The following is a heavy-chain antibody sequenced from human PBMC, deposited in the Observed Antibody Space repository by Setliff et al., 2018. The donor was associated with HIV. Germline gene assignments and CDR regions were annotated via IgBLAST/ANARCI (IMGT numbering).Heavy chain of an antibody. CDR3: AIVVVPAAIFSGLRWFDP. Sequence: PGGSLRLSCAASGFTVSSNYVSWVRQAPGKGLEWVSVIYSGGSTYYADSVKGRFTISRDNSKNTLYLQMNSLRAEDTAVYYCAIVVVPAAIFSGLRWFDPWGQGTLVTVSS. V-gene: IGHV3-66*01. D-gene: IGHD2-2*01. J-gene: IGHJ5*02. CDR1: GFTVSSNY. CDR2: IYSGGST.